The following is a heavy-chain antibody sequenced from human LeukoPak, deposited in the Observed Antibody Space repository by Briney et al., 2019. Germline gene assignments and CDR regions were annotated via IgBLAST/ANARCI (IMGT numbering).Heavy chain of an antibody. CDR3: ASGYYDSGGYPPYFDD. V-gene: IGHV3-11*04. CDR1: GFTFSDYY. Sequence: GGSLRLSCAASGFTFSDYYMNWIRQAPGKGLEWVSYISSRGSTIYYADSVKGRFTISRDSAKNSLYLQMNSLRAEDTAVYYCASGYYDSGGYPPYFDDWGQGTLVTVSS. D-gene: IGHD3-22*01. J-gene: IGHJ4*02. CDR2: ISSRGSTI.